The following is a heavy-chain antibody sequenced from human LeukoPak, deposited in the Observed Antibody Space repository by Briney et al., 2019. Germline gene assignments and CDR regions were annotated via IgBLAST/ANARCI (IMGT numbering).Heavy chain of an antibody. CDR1: GYTFTSYY. CDR2: INPSGGST. CDR3: ARDGGAVAGTYYYYMDV. D-gene: IGHD6-19*01. Sequence: ASVKVSCKASGYTFTSYYMHWVRQAPGQGLEWMGIINPSGGSTSYAQKFQGRVTMTRDTSTSTVYMELSSLRSEDTAVYYCARDGGAVAGTYYYYMDVWGKGTTVTISS. V-gene: IGHV1-46*01. J-gene: IGHJ6*03.